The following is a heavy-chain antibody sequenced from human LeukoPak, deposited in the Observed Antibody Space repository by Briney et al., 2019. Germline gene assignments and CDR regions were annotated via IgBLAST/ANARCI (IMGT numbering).Heavy chain of an antibody. CDR3: ARDHPYCSGGSCYSGYYYDSSGPIDY. CDR1: GFTFSDYY. D-gene: IGHD2-15*01. V-gene: IGHV3-11*04. Sequence: GGSLRLSCAASGFTFSDYYMSWIRQAPGKGLEWVSYISSSGSTIYYADSGKGRFTISRDKAKNSLCLQINILRSEDTAVYYCARDHPYCSGGSCYSGYYYDSSGPIDYWGQGTLVTVSS. CDR2: ISSSGSTI. J-gene: IGHJ4*02.